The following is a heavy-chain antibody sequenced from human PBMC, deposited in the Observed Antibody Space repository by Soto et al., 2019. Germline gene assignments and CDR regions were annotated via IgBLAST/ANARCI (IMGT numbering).Heavy chain of an antibody. Sequence: EVQLVVSGGGLVQPGGSLRLSCAASGFTFSSYWMSWVRQAPGKGLEWVANINRDGSGKYYVDSMKGRLTVSRDNAKDSLSLQVNSLRVEDTAVYYCARVGTSGWNFDYWGQGTLVTVSS. V-gene: IGHV3-7*04. CDR3: ARVGTSGWNFDY. J-gene: IGHJ4*02. CDR1: GFTFSSYW. D-gene: IGHD6-19*01. CDR2: INRDGSGK.